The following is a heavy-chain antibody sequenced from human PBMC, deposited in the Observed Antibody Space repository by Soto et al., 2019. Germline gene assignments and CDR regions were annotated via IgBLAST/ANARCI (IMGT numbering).Heavy chain of an antibody. J-gene: IGHJ6*02. CDR2: MNPNSGNT. CDR1: GYTFTSYD. CDR3: ARDPYYDFWSGYYRDYYYYFGMDV. Sequence: ASVKVSCKASGYTFTSYDINWVRQATGQGLEWMGWMNPNSGNTGYAQKFQGRVTMTRNTSISTAYMELSSLRSEDTAVYYCARDPYYDFWSGYYRDYYYYFGMDVWGQGTTVTVSS. V-gene: IGHV1-8*01. D-gene: IGHD3-3*01.